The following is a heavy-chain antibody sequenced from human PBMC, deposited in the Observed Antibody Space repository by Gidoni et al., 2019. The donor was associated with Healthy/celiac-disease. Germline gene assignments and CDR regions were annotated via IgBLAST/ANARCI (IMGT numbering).Heavy chain of an antibody. J-gene: IGHJ4*02. CDR2: IYYSGST. D-gene: IGHD2-21*02. V-gene: IGHV4-39*01. CDR3: ARQRTATASLPFDY. Sequence: QLQLQESGPGLVKPSETLSLTCTVSGGSISSSSYYWGWIRKPPGKGLEWIGSIYYSGSTYYNPSLKSRVTISVDTSKNQFSLKLSSVTAADTAVYYCARQRTATASLPFDYWGQGTLVTVSS. CDR1: GGSISSSSYY.